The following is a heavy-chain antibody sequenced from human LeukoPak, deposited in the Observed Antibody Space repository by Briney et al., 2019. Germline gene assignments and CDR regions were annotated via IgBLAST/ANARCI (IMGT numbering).Heavy chain of an antibody. CDR2: IYYSGST. D-gene: IGHD2-2*01. J-gene: IGHJ5*02. CDR1: GGSISSGGYY. Sequence: SSETLSLTCTVSGGSISSGGYYWSWIRQHPGKGLEWIGYIYYSGSTYYNPSLKSRVTISVDTSKNQFSLKLSSVTAADTAVYYCATVSDIVVVPAASNWFDPWGQGTLVTVSS. CDR3: ATVSDIVVVPAASNWFDP. V-gene: IGHV4-31*03.